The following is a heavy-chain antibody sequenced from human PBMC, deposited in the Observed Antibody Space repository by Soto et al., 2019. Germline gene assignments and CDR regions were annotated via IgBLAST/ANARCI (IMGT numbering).Heavy chain of an antibody. CDR3: ARRNYGGNYNWFDP. CDR1: GGTFSSYA. Sequence: ASVKVSCKASGGTFSSYATSWVRQAPGQGLEWMGGIIPIFGTANYAQKFQGRVTITADESTSTAYMELSSLRSEDTAVYYCARRNYGGNYNWFDPWGHGTLVTLS. CDR2: IIPIFGTA. J-gene: IGHJ5*02. V-gene: IGHV1-69*13. D-gene: IGHD4-17*01.